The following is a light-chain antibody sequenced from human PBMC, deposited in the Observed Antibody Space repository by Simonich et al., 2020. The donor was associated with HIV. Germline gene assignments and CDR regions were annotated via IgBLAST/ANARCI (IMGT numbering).Light chain of an antibody. V-gene: IGKV1-5*03. Sequence: DIQMTQYPSPLSASVGDRFTITCRASQSISSWLAWYQQKPGKAPKLLIDKASSLESGVPSRFSGSGFGTEFTLTISSLQPDDFATYYCQQYNSYSWTFGQGTKVEIK. J-gene: IGKJ1*01. CDR2: KAS. CDR3: QQYNSYSWT. CDR1: QSISSW.